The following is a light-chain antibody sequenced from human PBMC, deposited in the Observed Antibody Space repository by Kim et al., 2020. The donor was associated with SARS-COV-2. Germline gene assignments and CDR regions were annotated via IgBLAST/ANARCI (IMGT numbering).Light chain of an antibody. J-gene: IGKJ3*01. V-gene: IGKV3-15*01. CDR2: AVS. Sequence: EILMTQSPATLSVSPGEGATLSCRASQTIGSNLAWLQQKPGQAPRLLIYAVSTRATGVPARFSGSGSGTEFTLTISSLQPEDFAVYYCQHCYKWPYTFGLGTKVDIK. CDR3: QHCYKWPYT. CDR1: QTIGSN.